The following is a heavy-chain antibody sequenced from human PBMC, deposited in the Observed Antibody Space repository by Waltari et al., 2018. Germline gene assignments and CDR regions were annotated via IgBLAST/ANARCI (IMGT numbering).Heavy chain of an antibody. CDR2: IRSSSSTI. V-gene: IGHV3-48*04. Sequence: EVQLVESGGGLVQRGGDLRLYSAASGFTFSSYSRTWLRQAPGKGLEWVSYIRSSSSTIYDADSVKGRFTISRDNAKNSLYLQMNSLRAEDTAVYYCAREGSGWLYAFDIWGQGTMVTVSS. CDR3: AREGSGWLYAFDI. CDR1: GFTFSSYS. J-gene: IGHJ3*02. D-gene: IGHD6-19*01.